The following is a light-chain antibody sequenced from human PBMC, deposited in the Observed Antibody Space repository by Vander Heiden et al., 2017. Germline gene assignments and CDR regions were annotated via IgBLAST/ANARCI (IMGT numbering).Light chain of an antibody. V-gene: IGKV1-39*01. CDR2: AES. J-gene: IGKJ1*01. CDR1: QCISCY. Sequence: DIQTTHPPSSLPASVGERVTITYWAGQCISCYLHWYQQKPGKSPRLLIYAESTFQNGGPPTCSGGGACRDFTLTISSRLPEDFVTYYCQQKYSTPTWTFGEGTKVEIK. CDR3: QQKYSTPTWT.